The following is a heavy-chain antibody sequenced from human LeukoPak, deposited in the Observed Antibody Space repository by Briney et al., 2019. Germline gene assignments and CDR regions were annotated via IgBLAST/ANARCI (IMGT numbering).Heavy chain of an antibody. CDR1: GGSFSGYY. Sequence: PSETLSLTCAVYGGSFSGYYWSWIRQPPGKGLEWIGEINHSGSTNYNPSLKSRVTISVDTSKNQFSLRLSSVTAADTAVYYCARGRADSSGYYYGRQIFDYWGQGTLVTVSS. V-gene: IGHV4-34*01. J-gene: IGHJ4*02. CDR3: ARGRADSSGYYYGRQIFDY. CDR2: INHSGST. D-gene: IGHD3-22*01.